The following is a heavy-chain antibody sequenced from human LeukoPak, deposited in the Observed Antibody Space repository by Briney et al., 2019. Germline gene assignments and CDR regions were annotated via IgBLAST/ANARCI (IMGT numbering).Heavy chain of an antibody. CDR2: ISAYSGDT. V-gene: IGHV1-18*01. Sequence: ASVKVSCKASGYTFTSYGISWVRQAPGQGLEWMGWISAYSGDTNYAQKLQGRATMTTDTSTSTAYMELRSLRSDDTAVYYCARAGETIFGAPNWFDPWGQGTLVTVSS. CDR1: GYTFTSYG. D-gene: IGHD3-3*01. J-gene: IGHJ5*02. CDR3: ARAGETIFGAPNWFDP.